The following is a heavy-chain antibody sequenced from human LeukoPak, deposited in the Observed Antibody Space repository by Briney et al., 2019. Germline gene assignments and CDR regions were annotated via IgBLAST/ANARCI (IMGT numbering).Heavy chain of an antibody. J-gene: IGHJ3*02. Sequence: GGSLRLSCAASGFTFSSYWMSWVRQAPGKGLEWVANIKQDGSEKYYVDSVKGRFTISRDNAKNSLYLQMNSLRAEDTAVYYCARDGTTSNGGAFDIWGQGTMVTVSS. CDR1: GFTFSSYW. V-gene: IGHV3-7*01. D-gene: IGHD2-8*01. CDR2: IKQDGSEK. CDR3: ARDGTTSNGGAFDI.